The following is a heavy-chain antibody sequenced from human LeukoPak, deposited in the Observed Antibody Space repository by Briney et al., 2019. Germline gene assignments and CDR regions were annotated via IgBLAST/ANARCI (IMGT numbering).Heavy chain of an antibody. CDR3: ARAGKSGYDPRRPLDY. D-gene: IGHD5-12*01. V-gene: IGHV1-2*02. J-gene: IGHJ4*02. CDR2: INPNSGGT. CDR1: GYTFTGYY. Sequence: ASVKVSCKASGYTFTGYYMHWVRQAPGQGLEWMGWINPNSGGTNYAQKFQGRVTMTRDTSISTACMELSRLRSDDTAVYYCARAGKSGYDPRRPLDYWGQGTLVTVSS.